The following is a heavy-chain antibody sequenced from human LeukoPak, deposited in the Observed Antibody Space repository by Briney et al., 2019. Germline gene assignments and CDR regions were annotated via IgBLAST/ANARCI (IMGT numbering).Heavy chain of an antibody. Sequence: GGSLRLSCAASGFTFSSYSMNWVRQAPGKGLEWVANIKEDGSKQYYVDSVKGRFIISRDNTKNTLFLQMNSLRAEDTAFYYCARDPYGGGGYGAFDIWGQGTMVTVSS. J-gene: IGHJ3*02. V-gene: IGHV3-7*01. CDR1: GFTFSSYS. D-gene: IGHD3-22*01. CDR3: ARDPYGGGGYGAFDI. CDR2: IKEDGSKQ.